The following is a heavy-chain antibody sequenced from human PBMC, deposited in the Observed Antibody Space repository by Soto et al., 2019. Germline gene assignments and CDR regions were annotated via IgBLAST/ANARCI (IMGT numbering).Heavy chain of an antibody. Sequence: QVQLVESGGGLVKPGGSLRLSCAASGFTFSDYYMSWIRQAPGKGLEWVSYISSSGSTIYYADSVKGRFTISRDNAKNSLYLQINSLRAEDTAVYYYAREKDCSSTSCYYYYYYGMDVWGQGTTVTVSS. CDR3: AREKDCSSTSCYYYYYYGMDV. V-gene: IGHV3-11*01. CDR1: GFTFSDYY. D-gene: IGHD2-2*01. J-gene: IGHJ6*02. CDR2: ISSSGSTI.